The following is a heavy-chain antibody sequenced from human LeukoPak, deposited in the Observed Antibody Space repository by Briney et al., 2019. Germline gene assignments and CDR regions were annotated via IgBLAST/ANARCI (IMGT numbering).Heavy chain of an antibody. CDR3: ARGISGGSTVTYFFDY. CDR1: GYTFTSYY. CDR2: INPGSGTT. V-gene: IGHV1-46*01. J-gene: IGHJ4*02. Sequence: ASVTVSCKASGYTFTSYYIHWMRQAPGQGLEWMGLINPGSGTTTYAQKFQGRVTMTRDTSTSTVYMELSSLRSEDTAVYYCARGISGGSTVTYFFDYWGQGTLVTVSS. D-gene: IGHD4-11*01.